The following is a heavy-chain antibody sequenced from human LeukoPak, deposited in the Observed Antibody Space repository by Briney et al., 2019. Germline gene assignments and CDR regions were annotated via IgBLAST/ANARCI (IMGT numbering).Heavy chain of an antibody. CDR2: MNPNSGNT. J-gene: IGHJ4*02. CDR1: GYTFTSYD. Sequence: ASVKVSCKASGYTFTSYDINWVRQATGQGLEWMGWMNPNSGNTGYAQKFQGRVTITRNTSISTAYLELSSLRSEDTAVYYCARGLWGRWLQSYWGQGTLVTVSS. CDR3: ARGLWGRWLQSY. V-gene: IGHV1-8*03. D-gene: IGHD5-24*01.